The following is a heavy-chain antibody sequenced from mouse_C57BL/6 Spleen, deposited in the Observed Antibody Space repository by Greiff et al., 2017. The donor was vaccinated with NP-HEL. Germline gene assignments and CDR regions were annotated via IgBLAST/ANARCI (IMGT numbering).Heavy chain of an antibody. V-gene: IGHV1-26*01. D-gene: IGHD1-1*01. Sequence: EVQLQQSGPELVKPGASVKISCKASGYTFTDYYMNWVKQSHGKSLEWIGDINPNNGGTSYNQKFKGKATLTVDKSSSTAYMELRSLTSEDSAVYYGASWGSYGSSWGYAMDYWGQGTSVTVSS. CDR3: ASWGSYGSSWGYAMDY. J-gene: IGHJ4*01. CDR1: GYTFTDYY. CDR2: INPNNGGT.